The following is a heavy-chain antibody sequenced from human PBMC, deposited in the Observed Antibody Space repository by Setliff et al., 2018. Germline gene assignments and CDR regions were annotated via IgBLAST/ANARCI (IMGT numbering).Heavy chain of an antibody. V-gene: IGHV1-24*01. CDR2: FDPEDGET. D-gene: IGHD3-22*01. CDR1: GYTLTELS. CDR3: AADYYDSSGYGY. J-gene: IGHJ4*02. Sequence: ASVKVSCKVSGYTLTELSMHWVRQAPGKGLEWMGGFDPEDGETIYAQKFQGRVAMTEDTSTDTAYMELSSLRSEDTAVYYCAADYYDSSGYGYWGQGTLVTVSS.